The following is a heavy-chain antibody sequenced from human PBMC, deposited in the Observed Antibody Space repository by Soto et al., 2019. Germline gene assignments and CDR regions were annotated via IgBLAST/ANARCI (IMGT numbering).Heavy chain of an antibody. V-gene: IGHV3-74*01. D-gene: IGHD2-2*01. J-gene: IGHJ4*02. Sequence: PGGSLRLSCAASGFSFSSNWMHWVRQAPGKGLVWVSRINTDGSSTSYPDSVKGRFTISRDNAKNTLYLQMNSLRAEDTAVYYCARGSTSQSSLIDNWGQGTLVTVSS. CDR2: INTDGSST. CDR1: GFSFSSNW. CDR3: ARGSTSQSSLIDN.